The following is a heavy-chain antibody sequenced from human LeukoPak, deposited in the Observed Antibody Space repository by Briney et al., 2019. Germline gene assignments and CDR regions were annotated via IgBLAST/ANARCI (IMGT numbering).Heavy chain of an antibody. J-gene: IGHJ5*02. CDR1: GGSISSGSYY. CDR3: ARAGYSSSSTGLS. D-gene: IGHD6-13*01. Sequence: SETLSLTCTVSGGSISSGSYYWSWIRQPAGKGLEWIGRIYTSGSTNYNPSLKNRVTISVDTSKNQFSLKLSSVTAADTAVYYCARAGYSSSSTGLSWGQGTLVTVSS. V-gene: IGHV4-61*02. CDR2: IYTSGST.